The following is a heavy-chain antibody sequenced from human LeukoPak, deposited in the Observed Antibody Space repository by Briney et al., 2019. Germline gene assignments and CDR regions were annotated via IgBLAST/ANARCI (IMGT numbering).Heavy chain of an antibody. CDR3: ARPFGAVAGIAPLDALDI. CDR2: INPNSGGT. V-gene: IGHV1-2*02. D-gene: IGHD6-19*01. CDR1: GYTFTGYY. J-gene: IGHJ3*02. Sequence: ASVKVSCKASGYTFTGYYMHWVRQAPGQGLEWMGWINPNSGGTNYAQKFQGRVTMTRDTSISTAYMDLSRLRSDDTAVYYCARPFGAVAGIAPLDALDIWGQGTMVTVSS.